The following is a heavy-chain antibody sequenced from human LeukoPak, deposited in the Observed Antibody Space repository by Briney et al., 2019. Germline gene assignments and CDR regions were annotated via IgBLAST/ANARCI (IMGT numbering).Heavy chain of an antibody. V-gene: IGHV1-2*06. D-gene: IGHD6-19*01. J-gene: IGHJ4*02. Sequence: GASVKVSCKTSEYTFTDYFMHWVRQAPGQGLEWMGRINPNSGGTNYAQKFQGRVTMTRDTSINTAYMELRSLRSDDTAVYYCARDGLVGSGWYQIDYWGQGTLVTVSS. CDR3: ARDGLVGSGWYQIDY. CDR2: INPNSGGT. CDR1: EYTFTDYF.